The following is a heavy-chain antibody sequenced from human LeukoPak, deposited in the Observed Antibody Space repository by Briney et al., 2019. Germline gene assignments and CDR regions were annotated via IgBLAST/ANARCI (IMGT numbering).Heavy chain of an antibody. D-gene: IGHD6-13*01. CDR1: GGSISSSSYY. J-gene: IGHJ5*02. Sequence: SETLSLTCTVSGGSISSSSYYWGWIRQPPGKGLEWIGSIYYSGSTYYNPSLKSRVTISVDTSKNQFSLKLSSVTAADTAVYYCARGYSSSWYLNWFDPWGQGTLVTVSS. CDR2: IYYSGST. V-gene: IGHV4-39*07. CDR3: ARGYSSSWYLNWFDP.